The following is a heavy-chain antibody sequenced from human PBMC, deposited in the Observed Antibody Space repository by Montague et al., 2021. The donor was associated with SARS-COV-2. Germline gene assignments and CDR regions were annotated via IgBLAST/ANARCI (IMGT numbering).Heavy chain of an antibody. CDR1: GDSVSSNIAT. CDR2: TYYRSKWYN. V-gene: IGHV6-1*01. D-gene: IGHD2-15*01. CDR3: ARDGCSGGSCYYNWFDP. J-gene: IGHJ5*02. Sequence: CAISGDSVSSNIATWNWIRQSPSRGLEWLGRTYYRSKWYNDYAESVKSRITIDPNTSKHQFSLHLNSVTAADTAVYYCARDGCSGGSCYYNWFDPWGQGTLVTVSS.